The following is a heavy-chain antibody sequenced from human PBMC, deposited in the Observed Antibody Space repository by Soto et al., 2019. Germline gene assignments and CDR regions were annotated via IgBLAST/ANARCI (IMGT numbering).Heavy chain of an antibody. J-gene: IGHJ3*02. Sequence: EGSLRLSCAASGFTFSSYSMNWVRQAPGKGLEWVSYISSSSSTIYYADSVKGRFTISRDNAKNSLYLQMNSLRAEDTAVYYCARETLLLHSDAFDIWGQGTMVTVSS. CDR3: ARETLLLHSDAFDI. V-gene: IGHV3-48*01. CDR2: ISSSSSTI. CDR1: GFTFSSYS. D-gene: IGHD2-15*01.